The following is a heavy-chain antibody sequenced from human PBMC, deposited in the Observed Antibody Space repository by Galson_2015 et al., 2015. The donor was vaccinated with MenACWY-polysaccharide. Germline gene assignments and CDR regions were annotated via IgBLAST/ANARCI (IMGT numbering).Heavy chain of an antibody. CDR2: INYSGST. V-gene: IGHV4-59*01. J-gene: IGHJ2*01. Sequence: ETLSLPCTVSGGSISSYYWNWIRQPPGKGLEWVGYINYSGSTNHNPSLKSRVTMSVDTSKNQFSLNLTSVTDADTAVYYCARAIAVAGQRRDFDLWGRGTLVTVSS. CDR3: ARAIAVAGQRRDFDL. CDR1: GGSISSYY. D-gene: IGHD6-19*01.